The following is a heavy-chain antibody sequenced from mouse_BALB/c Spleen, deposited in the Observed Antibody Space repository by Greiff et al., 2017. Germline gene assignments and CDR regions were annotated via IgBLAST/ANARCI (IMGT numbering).Heavy chain of an antibody. Sequence: SGAERVRPGVSVKISCKGSGYTFTDYAMHWVKQSHAKGLEGIGVISTYYGDASYNQKFKGKATMTVDKSSSTAYMELARLTSEDSAIYYCATHYGNSFAYWGQGTLVTVSA. V-gene: IGHV1S137*01. J-gene: IGHJ3*01. CDR1: GYTFTDYA. CDR2: ISTYYGDA. CDR3: ATHYGNSFAY. D-gene: IGHD2-1*01.